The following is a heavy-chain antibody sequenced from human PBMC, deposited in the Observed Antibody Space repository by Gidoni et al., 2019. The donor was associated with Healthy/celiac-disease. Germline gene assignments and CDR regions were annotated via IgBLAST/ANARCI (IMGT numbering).Heavy chain of an antibody. CDR3: ARDISSGGRETD. Sequence: EVQLVESGGGLVQPGGSLRLSCAASGFTFSSYSMNWVRQAPGKGLEWVSYISSSSSTIYYADSVKCRFPISRYNAKNPLYLQMNSLIAEDPAVYYCARDISSGGRETDWGQGTLVTVSS. CDR1: GFTFSSYS. J-gene: IGHJ4*02. D-gene: IGHD6-19*01. CDR2: ISSSSSTI. V-gene: IGHV3-48*04.